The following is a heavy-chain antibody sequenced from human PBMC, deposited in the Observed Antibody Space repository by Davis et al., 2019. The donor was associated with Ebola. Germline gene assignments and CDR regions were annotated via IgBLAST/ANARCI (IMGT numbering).Heavy chain of an antibody. V-gene: IGHV3-7*03. CDR1: GFTFSTYG. J-gene: IGHJ6*02. CDR2: IKPDGSDT. Sequence: PGGSLRLSCAASGFTFSTYGMHWVRQAPGKGLEWVANIKPDGSDTYYVDSVKGRFTISRDNAKNSLYLQMNSLRAEDTAVYYCARGSRNMDVWGQGTTVTVSS. CDR3: ARGSRNMDV.